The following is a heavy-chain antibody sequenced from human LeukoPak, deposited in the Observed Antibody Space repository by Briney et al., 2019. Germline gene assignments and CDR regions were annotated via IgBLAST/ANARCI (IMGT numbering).Heavy chain of an antibody. D-gene: IGHD2-15*01. J-gene: IGHJ4*02. CDR2: IYTSGST. CDR1: GGSISSGSYY. Sequence: SETLSLTCIVSGGSISSGSYYWSWIRQPAGKGLEWIGRIYTSGSTNYNPSLKSRVTISVDTSKNQFSLKLSSVTAADTAVYYCARATYSANRFDYWGQGTLVTVSS. CDR3: ARATYSANRFDY. V-gene: IGHV4-61*02.